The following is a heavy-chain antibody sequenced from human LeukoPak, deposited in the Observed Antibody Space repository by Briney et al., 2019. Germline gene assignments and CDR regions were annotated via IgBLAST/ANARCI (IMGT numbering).Heavy chain of an antibody. CDR3: ARVGFGSSNDAFDI. Sequence: GGSLRLSCAASGFTFSNFGMNWVRQAPGKGLEWVSFISSSSSYIYYTDSVKGRFTIYRDNAKNSVYLQMNSLRVEDTALYYCARVGFGSSNDAFDIWGQGTVVTVSS. V-gene: IGHV3-21*01. J-gene: IGHJ3*02. D-gene: IGHD3-10*01. CDR2: ISSSSSYI. CDR1: GFTFSNFG.